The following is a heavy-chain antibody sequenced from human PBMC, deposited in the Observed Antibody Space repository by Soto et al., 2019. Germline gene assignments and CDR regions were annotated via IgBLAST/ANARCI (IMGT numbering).Heavy chain of an antibody. CDR3: ARGRYGDY. J-gene: IGHJ4*02. CDR2: ISAHNGNT. Sequence: QVHLVQSGAEVKKPGASVKVSCKGSGYAFTTYGFTWVRQAPGQGLEWMGWISAHNGNTSYAQKLQGRVTVTRDTSTSTAYMELRSLRSDDTAVYYCARGRYGDYWGQGALVTVSS. V-gene: IGHV1-18*01. D-gene: IGHD1-1*01. CDR1: GYAFTTYG.